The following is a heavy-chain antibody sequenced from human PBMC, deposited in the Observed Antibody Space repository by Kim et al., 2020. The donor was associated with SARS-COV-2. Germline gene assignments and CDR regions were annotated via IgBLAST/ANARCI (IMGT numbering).Heavy chain of an antibody. V-gene: IGHV3-11*03. CDR2: ISSSSSYT. Sequence: GGSLRLSCAASGFTFSDYYMTWIRQAPGKGLEWISYISSSSSYTKYADSVKGRFTISRDNAKNSLYLQMNSLRAEDTAMYYCARVASGSTAWYYFDYWG. J-gene: IGHJ4*01. CDR1: GFTFSDYY. D-gene: IGHD6-19*01. CDR3: ARVASGSTAWYYFDY.